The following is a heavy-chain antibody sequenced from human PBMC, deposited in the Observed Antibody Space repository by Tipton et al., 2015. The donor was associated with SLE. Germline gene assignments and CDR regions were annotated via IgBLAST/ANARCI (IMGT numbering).Heavy chain of an antibody. Sequence: SLRLSCAASGFTFSSYDMHWVRQATGKGLEWVSAIGTAGDTYYPGSVKGRFTISRENAKNTLYLQMNSLRAEDTAVYYCAREGNWNGEFDYWGQGTLVTVSS. J-gene: IGHJ4*02. CDR2: IGTAGDT. D-gene: IGHD1-1*01. CDR1: GFTFSSYD. CDR3: AREGNWNGEFDY. V-gene: IGHV3-13*01.